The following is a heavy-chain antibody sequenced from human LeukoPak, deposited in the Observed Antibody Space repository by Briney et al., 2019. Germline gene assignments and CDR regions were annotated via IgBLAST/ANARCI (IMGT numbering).Heavy chain of an antibody. CDR3: AKTSGPRGYFDY. CDR2: INSDGSST. D-gene: IGHD3-10*01. Sequence: PGGSLRLSCAASGVTFSSYSMNWVRQAPGKGLVWVSRINSDGSSTSYADSVKGRFTISRDNSKNTLYLQMNSLRAEDTAVYYCAKTSGPRGYFDYWGQGTLVTVSS. V-gene: IGHV3-74*01. CDR1: GVTFSSYS. J-gene: IGHJ4*02.